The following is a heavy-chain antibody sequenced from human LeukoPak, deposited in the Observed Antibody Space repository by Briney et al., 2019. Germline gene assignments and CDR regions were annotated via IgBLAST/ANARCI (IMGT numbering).Heavy chain of an antibody. CDR3: ARAQTYCGGDCPVDY. V-gene: IGHV3-21*01. CDR2: ITFSSSHI. Sequence: GGSLRLSCAASGFTFSGYVMTWVRQAPGKGLECVSSITFSSSHIYYADSVKGRFTISRDNTKDSLYLQMNSLRAEDTAVYYCARAQTYCGGDCPVDYWGQGTLVTVSS. CDR1: GFTFSGYV. J-gene: IGHJ4*02. D-gene: IGHD2-21*02.